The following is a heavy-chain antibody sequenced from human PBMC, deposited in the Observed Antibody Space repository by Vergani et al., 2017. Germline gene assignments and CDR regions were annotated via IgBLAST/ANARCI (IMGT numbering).Heavy chain of an antibody. D-gene: IGHD3-3*01. CDR1: GYTFTSYY. J-gene: IGHJ4*02. CDR2: INPSGGST. CDR3: ARARVLWSGYRPYFDY. Sequence: QVQLVQSGAEVKKPGASVKVSCKASGYTFTSYYMHWVRQAPGQGLEWMGIINPSGGSTSYAQKFQGRVTMTRDTSTSTVYMELSRLRSDDTAVYYCARARVLWSGYRPYFDYWGQGTLVTVSS. V-gene: IGHV1-46*01.